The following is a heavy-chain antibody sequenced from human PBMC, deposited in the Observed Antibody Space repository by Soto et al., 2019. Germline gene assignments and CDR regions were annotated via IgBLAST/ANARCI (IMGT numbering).Heavy chain of an antibody. V-gene: IGHV4-39*07. D-gene: IGHD5-12*01. CDR1: GGSISSSSYY. Sequence: SETLSLTCTVSGGSISSSSYYWGWIRQPPGKGLEWIGSIYYSGVRSYNPSLKSRVIISVDTSKNQFSLKLNSVTAADTGVYYCARVSRSRHSGYQPWGQGTLVTVSS. CDR3: ARVSRSRHSGYQP. J-gene: IGHJ4*02. CDR2: IYYSGVR.